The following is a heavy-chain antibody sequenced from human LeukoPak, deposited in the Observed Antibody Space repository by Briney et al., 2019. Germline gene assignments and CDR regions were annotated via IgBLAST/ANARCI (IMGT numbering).Heavy chain of an antibody. CDR2: IYSSGST. D-gene: IGHD5-24*01. CDR3: ARGGLQGNYYYYYGLDV. Sequence: SETLSLTCAVYGGSFSSYYWTWIRQPAGKGLEWIGRIYSSGSTNYNPSLESRVTMSVDTSKNQFSLKLSSVTAADTAVYYCARGGLQGNYYYYYGLDVWGQGTTVTVSS. CDR1: GGSFSSYY. V-gene: IGHV4-59*10. J-gene: IGHJ6*02.